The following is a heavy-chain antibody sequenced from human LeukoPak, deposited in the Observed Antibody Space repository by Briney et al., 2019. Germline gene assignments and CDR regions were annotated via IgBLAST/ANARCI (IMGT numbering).Heavy chain of an antibody. V-gene: IGHV4-59*08. CDR2: VYYDGST. Sequence: PSETLSLTCTVSGVSISSYHWTWIRQPPGRRLEWIGYVYYDGSTNYNPSLMSRVAISLDTSNKQFSLKLSSVTAADTAIYYCATYTRHCSGGTCYSIDYWGQGTLVTVSS. CDR1: GVSISSYH. CDR3: ATYTRHCSGGTCYSIDY. D-gene: IGHD2-15*01. J-gene: IGHJ4*02.